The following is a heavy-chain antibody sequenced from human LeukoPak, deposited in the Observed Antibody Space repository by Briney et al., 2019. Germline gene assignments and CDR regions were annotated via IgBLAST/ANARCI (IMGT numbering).Heavy chain of an antibody. CDR1: GFIFSNDA. CDR3: AREAAYYDFWSGYHYANYFDY. CDR2: IWFDGSNK. Sequence: GGSLRLSCAASGFIFSNDAMHWVRQAPGKGLEWVAFIWFDGSNKHYADSVKGRFTISRDNSEDTLYLQMNSLRAEDTAVYYCAREAAYYDFWSGYHYANYFDYWGQGTLVTVSS. J-gene: IGHJ4*02. V-gene: IGHV3-30*02. D-gene: IGHD3-3*01.